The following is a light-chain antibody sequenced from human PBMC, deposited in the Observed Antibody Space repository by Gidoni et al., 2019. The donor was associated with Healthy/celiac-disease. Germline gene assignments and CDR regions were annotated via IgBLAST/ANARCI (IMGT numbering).Light chain of an antibody. CDR3: QQYDSTPWT. V-gene: IGKV4-1*01. CDR2: WAS. Sequence: LSLGEIATINCKSSHSVLYSPNNNNYLDWYQQKPGQPPKLLIYWASSRESGVPERFSGSGSGKDFTLTISSRQAEEVEVYYCQQYDSTPWTFGQGTKVEIK. J-gene: IGKJ1*01. CDR1: HSVLYSPNNNNY.